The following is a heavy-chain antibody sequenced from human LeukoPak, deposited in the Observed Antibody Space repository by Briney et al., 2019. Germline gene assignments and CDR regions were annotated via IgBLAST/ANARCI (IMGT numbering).Heavy chain of an antibody. Sequence: GGSLRLSCAASGFTFSSYWMSWVRQAPGKGLEWVANIKQDGSEKYYVDSVKGRFTISRDNAKNSLYLRMNSLRAEDTAVYYCARETYGGNSYYFDYWGQGTLVTVSS. J-gene: IGHJ4*02. V-gene: IGHV3-7*01. D-gene: IGHD4-23*01. CDR2: IKQDGSEK. CDR1: GFTFSSYW. CDR3: ARETYGGNSYYFDY.